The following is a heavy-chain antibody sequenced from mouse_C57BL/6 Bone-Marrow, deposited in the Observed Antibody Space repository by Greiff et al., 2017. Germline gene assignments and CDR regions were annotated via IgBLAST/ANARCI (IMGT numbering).Heavy chain of an antibody. J-gene: IGHJ2*01. D-gene: IGHD2-4*01. V-gene: IGHV1-72*01. CDR1: GYTFTSYW. CDR2: IDPNSGGT. Sequence: QVQLQQPGAELVKPGASVKLSCKASGYTFTSYWMHWVKQRPGRGLEWIGRIDPNSGGTKYNETFQSKATLTVDKPSSTAYLQLSSLTSEDAAVYECARSPYDYDERPYFDYWGQGTTLTVSS. CDR3: ARSPYDYDERPYFDY.